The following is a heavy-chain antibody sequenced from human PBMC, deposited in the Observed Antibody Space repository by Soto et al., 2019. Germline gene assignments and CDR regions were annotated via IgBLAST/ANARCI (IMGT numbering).Heavy chain of an antibody. CDR2: IYPGDSDT. Sequence: GESLKISCKGSGYSFTSYWIGWVRQMPGKGLEWMGIIYPGDSDTRYSPSFQGQVTISADKSISTAYLQWSSLKASDTAMYYRARHLAASHYYYGMDVWGQGTTVTVSS. CDR3: ARHLAASHYYYGMDV. V-gene: IGHV5-51*01. D-gene: IGHD6-6*01. CDR1: GYSFTSYW. J-gene: IGHJ6*02.